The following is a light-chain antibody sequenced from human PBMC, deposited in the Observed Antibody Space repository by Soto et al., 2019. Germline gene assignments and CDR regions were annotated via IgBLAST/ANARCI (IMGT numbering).Light chain of an antibody. J-gene: IGKJ5*01. CDR3: QQYDNLPIT. Sequence: DIQMTQSPSSLSASVGDRVTITCRASQSISSYLNWYRQKPGKAPKLLIYAASSLQSGVPSRFSGSGSGTDFTFTISSLQPEDIATYYCQQYDNLPITFGQGTRLEIK. CDR2: AAS. CDR1: QSISSY. V-gene: IGKV1-33*01.